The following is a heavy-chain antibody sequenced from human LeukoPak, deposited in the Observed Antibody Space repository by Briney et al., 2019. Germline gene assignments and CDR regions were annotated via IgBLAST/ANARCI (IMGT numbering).Heavy chain of an antibody. J-gene: IGHJ5*02. CDR3: AKDRVYSISCWFDP. V-gene: IGHV3-23*01. Sequence: PGGSLRLSCAASGFTFSSYAMSWVRQAPGKGLEWVSAISGSGGSTYYAGSVKGRFTISRDNSKNTLYLQMNGLRAEDTAVYYCAKDRVYSISCWFDPWGQGTLVTVSS. CDR1: GFTFSSYA. D-gene: IGHD4-11*01. CDR2: ISGSGGST.